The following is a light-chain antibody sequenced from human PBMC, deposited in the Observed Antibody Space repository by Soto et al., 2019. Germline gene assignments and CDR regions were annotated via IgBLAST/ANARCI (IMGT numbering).Light chain of an antibody. V-gene: IGLV2-14*01. CDR1: SRDVGDYNY. J-gene: IGLJ1*01. CDR3: SSYTRSSTLYV. Sequence: QSALTQPASVSGSPGQSITISCTGTSRDVGDYNYVSWYQQHPGKAPKLMIYEVSNRPSGVSNRFSGSKSGNTASLTISGLQAEDEADYYCSSYTRSSTLYVFGTGTKLTVL. CDR2: EVS.